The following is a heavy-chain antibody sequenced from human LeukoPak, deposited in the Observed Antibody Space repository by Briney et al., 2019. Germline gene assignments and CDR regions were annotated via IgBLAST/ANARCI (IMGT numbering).Heavy chain of an antibody. CDR1: GFSFGNYW. CDR3: ARDVVGATPTEN. D-gene: IGHD1-26*01. V-gene: IGHV3-7*01. CDR2: INQDASEK. Sequence: GGSLRLSCAASGFSFGNYWMTWVRQAPGKGLEWVANINQDASEKYYVDSVKGRFTISRDNAKNSLYLQMNSLRAEDTAVYYCARDVVGATPTENWGQGTLATVSS. J-gene: IGHJ4*02.